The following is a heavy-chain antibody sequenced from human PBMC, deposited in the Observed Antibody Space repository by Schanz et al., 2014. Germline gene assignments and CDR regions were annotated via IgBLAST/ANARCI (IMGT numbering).Heavy chain of an antibody. Sequence: EVQLVESGGDLVQPGGSLRLSCAASGFTFSSYSMNWVRQAPGKGLEWVSYISSSSSTRYYADSVKGRFTISRDNAKNSLFLQMNSLRAEDTAVYYCLAPDYGMDVWGQGTTVTVS. V-gene: IGHV3-48*04. CDR2: ISSSSSTR. CDR1: GFTFSSYS. J-gene: IGHJ6*02. CDR3: LAPDYGMDV.